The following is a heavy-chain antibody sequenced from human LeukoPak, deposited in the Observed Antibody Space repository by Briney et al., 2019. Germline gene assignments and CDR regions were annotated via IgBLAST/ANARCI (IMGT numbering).Heavy chain of an antibody. J-gene: IGHJ4*02. CDR3: AKVPVVRITIFGVSFDF. CDR1: GFTFSSYA. CDR2: ISGSGGST. V-gene: IGHV3-23*01. D-gene: IGHD3-3*01. Sequence: QPGGSLRLSCAASGFTFSSYAMNWVRPAPGKGLEWVSAISGSGGSTYYADSVKGRFTISRDNSKNTLYLQMNSLRAEDTAVYYCAKVPVVRITIFGVSFDFWGQGTLVTVSS.